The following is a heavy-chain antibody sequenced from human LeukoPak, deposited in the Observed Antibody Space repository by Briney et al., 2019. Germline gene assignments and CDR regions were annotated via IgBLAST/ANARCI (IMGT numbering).Heavy chain of an antibody. CDR1: GGSISSSIHY. Sequence: PSETLSLTCTVSGGSISSSIHYWGWIRQPPGKGLEWIASIYYSGGTYYNPSLKSRVTISVDTSKNQFSLKLSSVTAADTAVYYCAGDYGDLLTGIRFDTWGQGTLVTVSS. J-gene: IGHJ5*02. CDR3: AGDYGDLLTGIRFDT. CDR2: IYYSGGT. V-gene: IGHV4-39*01. D-gene: IGHD4-17*01.